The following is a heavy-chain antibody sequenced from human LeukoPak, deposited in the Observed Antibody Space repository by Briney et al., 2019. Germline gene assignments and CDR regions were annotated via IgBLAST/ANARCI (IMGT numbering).Heavy chain of an antibody. CDR2: ISSGSSTI. J-gene: IGHJ4*02. V-gene: IGHV3-48*01. CDR3: ARGWSNWGHFDY. D-gene: IGHD3-16*01. Sequence: GGSLRLSCAASGFTFSSYGMHWVRQAPGKGLEWVSYISSGSSTIYYADSVKGRFTISRDNAKNSLYLQMNSLRAEDAAVYYCARGWSNWGHFDYWGQGTLVTVSS. CDR1: GFTFSSYG.